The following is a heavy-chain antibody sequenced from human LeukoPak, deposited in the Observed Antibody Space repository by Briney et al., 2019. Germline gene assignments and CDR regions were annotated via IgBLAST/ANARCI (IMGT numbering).Heavy chain of an antibody. CDR3: ARDVWLGQNRFFDY. CDR1: GFTFSRYG. CDR2: IRYDGSEQ. V-gene: IGHV3-33*01. J-gene: IGHJ4*02. D-gene: IGHD3-10*01. Sequence: GGSLRLSCAGSGFTFSRYGIHWVRQAPGKGLQGVAVIRYDGSEQSYADSVKGRFTISRDNSKNTVYLQMNSLRAEDTATYYCARDVWLGQNRFFDYWGQGTLVTVSS.